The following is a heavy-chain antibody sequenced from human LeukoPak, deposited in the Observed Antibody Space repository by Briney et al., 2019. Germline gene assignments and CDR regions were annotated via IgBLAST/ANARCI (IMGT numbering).Heavy chain of an antibody. V-gene: IGHV1-18*01. D-gene: IGHD6-19*01. J-gene: IGHJ4*02. CDR2: ISPYNDNT. CDR3: ARGGTSGWRTPNDDY. CDR1: GYTFTSCG. Sequence: WASVKVSCKASGYTFTSCGISWVRQAPGQGLEWMGWISPYNDNTNYAQKLQGRVTMTTETSTSTAYMELRSLRSDDTAVYYCARGGTSGWRTPNDDYWGQGTLVTVSS.